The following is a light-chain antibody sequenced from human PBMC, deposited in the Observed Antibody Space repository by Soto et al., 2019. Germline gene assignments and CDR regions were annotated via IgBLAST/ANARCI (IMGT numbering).Light chain of an antibody. J-gene: IGKJ1*01. CDR2: SAS. Sequence: EIVLTQSPGTLSLSPGERATLSCRASQSVSSSYLAWYQQKPGQAPRLLIYSASNRAAGVPDRFSGSGSGADFSLTISRLEPEDFAVYYCQQYNNWPRTFGQGTKVDIK. V-gene: IGKV3-20*01. CDR1: QSVSSSY. CDR3: QQYNNWPRT.